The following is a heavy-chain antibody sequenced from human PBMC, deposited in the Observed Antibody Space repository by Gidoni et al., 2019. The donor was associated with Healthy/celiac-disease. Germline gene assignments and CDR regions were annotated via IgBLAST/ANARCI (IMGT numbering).Heavy chain of an antibody. Sequence: QVQLVQSGAEVTKPGSSVQVPCKDSGGTFSSYAISWVRQAPGQGLECMGGIIPIFVTANYAQKFQGRVTITADESTSTAYMELSSLRSEDTAVYYCARGEDTAAELGYWGQGTLVTVSS. J-gene: IGHJ4*02. CDR3: ARGEDTAAELGY. CDR1: GGTFSSYA. D-gene: IGHD5-18*01. CDR2: IIPIFVTA. V-gene: IGHV1-69*01.